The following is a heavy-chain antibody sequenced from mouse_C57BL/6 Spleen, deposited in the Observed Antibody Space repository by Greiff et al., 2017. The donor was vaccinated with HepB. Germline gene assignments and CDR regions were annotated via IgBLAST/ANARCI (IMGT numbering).Heavy chain of an antibody. J-gene: IGHJ3*01. CDR1: GFSFNTYA. CDR3: VRPLYYSNYEFAY. CDR2: IRSKSNNYAT. D-gene: IGHD2-5*01. V-gene: IGHV10-1*01. Sequence: EVQRVESGGGLVQPKGSLKLSCAASGFSFNTYAMNWVRQAPGKGLEWVARIRSKSNNYATYYADSVKDRFTISRDDSESMLYLQMNNLKTEDTAMYYCVRPLYYSNYEFAYWGQVTLVTVSA.